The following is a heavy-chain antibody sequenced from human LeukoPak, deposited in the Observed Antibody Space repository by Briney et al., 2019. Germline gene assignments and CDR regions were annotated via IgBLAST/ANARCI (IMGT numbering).Heavy chain of an antibody. CDR3: AKGGSEYGDYPNWFDP. CDR2: ISGSGGST. D-gene: IGHD4-17*01. V-gene: IGHV3-23*01. Sequence: PGGSLRLSCAASGFTFSDYYMSWVRQAPGKGLEWVSAISGSGGSTYYADSVKGRFTISRDNSKNTLYLQMNSLRAEDTAVYYCAKGGSEYGDYPNWFDPWGQGTLVTVSS. CDR1: GFTFSDYY. J-gene: IGHJ5*02.